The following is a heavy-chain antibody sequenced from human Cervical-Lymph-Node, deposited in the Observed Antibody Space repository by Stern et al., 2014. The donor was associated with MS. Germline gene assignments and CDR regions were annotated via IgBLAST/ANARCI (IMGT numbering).Heavy chain of an antibody. J-gene: IGHJ6*02. CDR1: GFTFSSYA. CDR2: ISYDGSNK. V-gene: IGHV3-30*01. CDR3: ARDPCLPRGYIATLCYYYYGMDV. D-gene: IGHD3-10*01. Sequence: QVQLQESGGGVVQPGRSLRLSCAASGFTFSSYAMHWVRQAPGKGLEWVAVISYDGSNKYYADSVKGRFTISRDNSKNTLYLQMNSLRAEDTAVYYCARDPCLPRGYIATLCYYYYGMDVWGQGTTVTVSS.